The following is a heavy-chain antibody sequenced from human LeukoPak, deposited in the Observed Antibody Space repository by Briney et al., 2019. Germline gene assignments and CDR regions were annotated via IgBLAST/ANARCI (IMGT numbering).Heavy chain of an antibody. CDR1: GFIFNNYG. J-gene: IGHJ4*02. D-gene: IGHD3-22*01. V-gene: IGHV3-23*01. CDR2: IRGNADTI. Sequence: GGALRLSCAASGFIFNNYGMSWVRQAPGKGLEWVSAIRGNADTIYYADSVKGRFTIFRDNYNNMLYLQMNSLRVEDTAVYYCAKGHGDASGYYYFDSWGQGTLVTVSS. CDR3: AKGHGDASGYYYFDS.